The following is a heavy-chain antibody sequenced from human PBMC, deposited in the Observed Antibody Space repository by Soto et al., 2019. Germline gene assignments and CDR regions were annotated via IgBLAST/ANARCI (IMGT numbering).Heavy chain of an antibody. V-gene: IGHV3-15*07. CDR2: IKSKTDGGTT. D-gene: IGHD6-19*01. J-gene: IGHJ6*02. Sequence: EVQLVESGGGLVEPGGSLRLSCAASGFAFSKAWMNWVRQAPGKGLEWVGRIKSKTDGGTTDYAAPVSGRFTISRDDSKNTLYLQMNSLKIEDTSTYYCSAYSSRWFYYGMDVWGQGTTVTVSS. CDR1: GFAFSKAW. CDR3: SAYSSRWFYYGMDV.